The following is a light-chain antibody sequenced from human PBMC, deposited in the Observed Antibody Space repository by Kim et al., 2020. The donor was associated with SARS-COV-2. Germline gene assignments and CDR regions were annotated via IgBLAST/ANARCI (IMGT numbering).Light chain of an antibody. Sequence: PGQTARLTCSGDKLGDKYACWYQQKPGQSPVLVIYQDSKRPSGIPERFSGSNSGNTATLTISGTQAMDEADYYCQAWDSSTADVVFGGGTQLTVL. CDR2: QDS. CDR1: KLGDKY. V-gene: IGLV3-1*01. CDR3: QAWDSSTADVV. J-gene: IGLJ2*01.